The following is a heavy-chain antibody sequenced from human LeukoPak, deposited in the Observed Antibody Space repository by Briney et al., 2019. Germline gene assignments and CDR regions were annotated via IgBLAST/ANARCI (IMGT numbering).Heavy chain of an antibody. CDR1: GGSVSSGFTY. J-gene: IGHJ4*02. CDR2: IFYSGNT. CDR3: ARHGLYQDYGY. Sequence: SETLSLTCAVSGGSVSSGFTYWSWIRQPPGKGLEWIGYIFYSGNTNYNPSLKSRVTISVDTPKNQFSLRLTSVTAADTAVYYCARHGLYQDYGYWGQGTLVTVSS. V-gene: IGHV4-61*01. D-gene: IGHD3-16*01.